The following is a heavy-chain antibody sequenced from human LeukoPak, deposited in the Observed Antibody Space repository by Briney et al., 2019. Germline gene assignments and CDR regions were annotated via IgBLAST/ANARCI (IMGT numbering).Heavy chain of an antibody. CDR1: GFTFSSYE. Sequence: GGSLRLSCSASGFTFSSYEMNWVRQAPGKGLEWISYIIGSGDTIYYADSVKGRFTISRDNAKNSLFLQMNSPTADDTAVYYCARERTTIVSGTTIGAYWGQGTLVTVSS. D-gene: IGHD2/OR15-2a*01. V-gene: IGHV3-48*03. J-gene: IGHJ4*02. CDR3: ARERTTIVSGTTIGAY. CDR2: IIGSGDTI.